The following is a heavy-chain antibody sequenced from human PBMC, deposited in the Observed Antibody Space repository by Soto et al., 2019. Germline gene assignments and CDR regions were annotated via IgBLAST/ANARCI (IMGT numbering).Heavy chain of an antibody. CDR1: GYTFSSYY. CDR2: INPSGGST. Sequence: ASVKVSCKASGYTFSSYYLHWVRQAPGQGLEWMGIINPSGGSTTYAQKFQGRVTMTRDTSTSTVYMELRSLRSDDTAVYYCARESGSGWYHDAFDIWGQGTMVTVSS. V-gene: IGHV1-46*01. J-gene: IGHJ3*02. D-gene: IGHD6-19*01. CDR3: ARESGSGWYHDAFDI.